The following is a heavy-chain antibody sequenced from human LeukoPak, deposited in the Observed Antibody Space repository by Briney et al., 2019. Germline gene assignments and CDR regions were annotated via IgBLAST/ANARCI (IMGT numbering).Heavy chain of an antibody. CDR2: ISCDGSNK. Sequence: GGSLRLSCAASGFTFCSYAMHGVPQAPGKGLEGVAVISCDGSNKYYADSVKGRFTISRDNSKNTLYLQMNSLRAEDPALYYCARDLHLRIESMDVWGQGTTVTVSS. D-gene: IGHD2-21*01. CDR1: GFTFCSYA. CDR3: ARDLHLRIESMDV. V-gene: IGHV3-30-3*01. J-gene: IGHJ6*02.